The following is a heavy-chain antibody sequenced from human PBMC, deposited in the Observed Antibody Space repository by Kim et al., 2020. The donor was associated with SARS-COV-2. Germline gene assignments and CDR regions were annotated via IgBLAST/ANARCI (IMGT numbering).Heavy chain of an antibody. D-gene: IGHD3-22*01. V-gene: IGHV4-39*01. CDR1: GGSISSSSYY. Sequence: SETLSLTCTVSGGSISSSSYYWGWIRQPPGKGLEWIGSIYYSGSTYYNPSLKSRVTISVDTSKNQFSLKLSSVTAADTAVYYCARLNYHDSSGYYEFDYWGQGTLVTVSS. CDR2: IYYSGST. CDR3: ARLNYHDSSGYYEFDY. J-gene: IGHJ4*02.